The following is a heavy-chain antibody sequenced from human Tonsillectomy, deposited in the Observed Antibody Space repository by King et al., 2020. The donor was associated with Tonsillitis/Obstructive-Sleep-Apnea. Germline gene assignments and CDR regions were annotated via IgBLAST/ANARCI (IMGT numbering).Heavy chain of an antibody. CDR3: ARGPYCGGDCYNFYYYYYYMDV. Sequence: QLQESGPGLVKPSETLSLTCTVSGGSISNYYWSWIRQPPGKGLEWIGYIYDSGSTNYNPSLKSRVTISVDTSKKQFSLKLSSVTAPDTAVYYCARGPYCGGDCYNFYYYYYYMDVWGKGTTVTVSS. CDR1: GGSISNYY. D-gene: IGHD2-21*01. V-gene: IGHV4-59*01. CDR2: IYDSGST. J-gene: IGHJ6*03.